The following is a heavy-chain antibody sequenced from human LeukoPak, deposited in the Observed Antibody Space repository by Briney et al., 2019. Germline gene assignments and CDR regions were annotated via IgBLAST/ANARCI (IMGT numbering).Heavy chain of an antibody. Sequence: GGSLRLSCAASGFTFSSYGMSWVRQAPGKGLEWVSAIRGSGGSTYYADSVKGRFTISRDNAKNSLYLQMNSLRAEDTAVYYCARDFQYYYGSGTYFRRYCAFDIWGQGTMVTVSS. J-gene: IGHJ3*02. D-gene: IGHD3-10*01. CDR1: GFTFSSYG. V-gene: IGHV3-23*01. CDR2: IRGSGGST. CDR3: ARDFQYYYGSGTYFRRYCAFDI.